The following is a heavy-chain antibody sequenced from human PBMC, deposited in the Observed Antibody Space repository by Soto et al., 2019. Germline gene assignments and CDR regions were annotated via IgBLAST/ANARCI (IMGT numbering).Heavy chain of an antibody. CDR2: IYYTGRT. V-gene: IGHV4-31*03. CDR1: DGSVSRGCYY. J-gene: IGHJ4*02. CDR3: AREGSYHYFDY. D-gene: IGHD1-26*01. Sequence: SETLSLTCPVSDGSVSRGCYYWSWLRQSPGKGLEWIGNIYYTGRTSYNPSLKSRVTISLETSKRQFSLRLASVSAADTALYYCAREGSYHYFDYWGQGALVTVSS.